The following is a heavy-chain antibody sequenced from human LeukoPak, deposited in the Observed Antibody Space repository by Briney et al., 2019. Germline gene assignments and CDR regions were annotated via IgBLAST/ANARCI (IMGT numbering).Heavy chain of an antibody. CDR3: ARPALYCSSTVCPPYMDV. Sequence: GESLKISCKGSGYIFTNYWIGWVRQMPGKGLEWMGIIYPGDSDTKYNAPFQGQVTISADKSISTAYLQWGSLKASDTATYYCARPALYCSSTVCPPYMDVWGKGTTVTVSS. J-gene: IGHJ6*03. D-gene: IGHD2-2*01. CDR2: IYPGDSDT. V-gene: IGHV5-51*01. CDR1: GYIFTNYW.